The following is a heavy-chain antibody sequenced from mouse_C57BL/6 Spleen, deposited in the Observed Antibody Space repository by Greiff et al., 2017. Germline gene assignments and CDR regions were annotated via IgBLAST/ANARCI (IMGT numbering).Heavy chain of an antibody. D-gene: IGHD2-14*01. CDR3: TRGGYPYYAMDY. J-gene: IGHJ4*01. V-gene: IGHV1-15*01. Sequence: QVQLQQSGAELVRPGASVTLSCKASGYTFTDYEMHWVKQTPVHGLEWIGAIDPETGGTAYNQKFKGKAILTADKSSSTAYMELRSLTSEDSAVYYCTRGGYPYYAMDYWGQGTSVTVS. CDR2: IDPETGGT. CDR1: GYTFTDYE.